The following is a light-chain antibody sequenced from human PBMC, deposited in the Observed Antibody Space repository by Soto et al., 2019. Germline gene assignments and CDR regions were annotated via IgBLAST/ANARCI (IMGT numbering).Light chain of an antibody. CDR3: CSSAPESTYV. Sequence: QSALAQPASVSGSPGQSITISCTGTSSDVGAYNSVSWYQQHPHKAPQVIIYKGTQRPSGVSNRFSGSTSGNAASLTISGLQADDEADYFCCSSAPESTYVFGSGTK. CDR1: SSDVGAYNS. V-gene: IGLV2-23*01. CDR2: KGT. J-gene: IGLJ1*01.